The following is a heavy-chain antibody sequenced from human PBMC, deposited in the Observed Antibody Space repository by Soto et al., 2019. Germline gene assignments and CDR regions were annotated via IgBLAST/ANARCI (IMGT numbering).Heavy chain of an antibody. D-gene: IGHD3-16*01. Sequence: SETLSLTCTVSGVSMIDYYGSWIRQSPGNGLEHIGYLHYSGSANYNPSLKSRVTISMDRSKNQFSLKLNSVTAADTAIYYCAKSGHTFAAVIWGQVILVTVS. CDR2: LHYSGSA. V-gene: IGHV4-59*03. CDR1: GVSMIDYY. CDR3: AKSGHTFAAVI. J-gene: IGHJ4*02.